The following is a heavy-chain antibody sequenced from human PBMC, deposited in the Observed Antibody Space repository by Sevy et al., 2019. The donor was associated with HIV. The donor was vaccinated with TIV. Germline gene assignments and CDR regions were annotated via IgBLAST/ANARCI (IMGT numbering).Heavy chain of an antibody. D-gene: IGHD5-12*01. J-gene: IGHJ6*02. CDR2: VSSLSNYI. Sequence: GGSLRLSCAASGFTFSSYSMNWVRQAPGKGLEWVSSVSSLSNYIYYEDSGKGRFTISRDNAKNSLYLQMNNLRVEDTAVYYCARDRKGEYSAYDGAGYFGMDVWGQGITVTVSS. CDR1: GFTFSSYS. V-gene: IGHV3-21*01. CDR3: ARDRKGEYSAYDGAGYFGMDV.